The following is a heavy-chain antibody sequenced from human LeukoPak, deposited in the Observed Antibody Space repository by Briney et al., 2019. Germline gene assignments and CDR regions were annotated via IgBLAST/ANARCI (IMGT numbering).Heavy chain of an antibody. J-gene: IGHJ3*02. CDR3: ARGYDILTGWEFAFDI. Sequence: ASEKVPCKPSVYIFTSHGIIWLRRAPGQAGEGLGWISAYNGNTNYAQKLQGRVTMTTDTSTSTAYMELRSLRSDDTAVYYCARGYDILTGWEFAFDIWGQGTMVTVSS. V-gene: IGHV1-18*01. CDR2: ISAYNGNT. CDR1: VYIFTSHG. D-gene: IGHD3-9*01.